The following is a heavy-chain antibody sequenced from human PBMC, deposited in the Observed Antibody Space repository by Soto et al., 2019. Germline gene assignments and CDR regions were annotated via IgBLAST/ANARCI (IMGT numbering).Heavy chain of an antibody. V-gene: IGHV3-53*01. Sequence: GGSLRLSCVASGLTVSHNYMAWVRQAPEMGLEWVSILYTEGTTYYADSVKGRFTISRDSSKNTLFLQMDSLRAEGTAVYYCVRPRPSGENYGMDVWGQGTTVTVSS. CDR3: VRPRPSGENYGMDV. J-gene: IGHJ6*02. D-gene: IGHD3-16*01. CDR1: GLTVSHNY. CDR2: LYTEGTT.